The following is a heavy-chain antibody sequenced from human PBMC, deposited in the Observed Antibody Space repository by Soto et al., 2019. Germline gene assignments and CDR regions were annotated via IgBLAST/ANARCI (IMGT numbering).Heavy chain of an antibody. Sequence: SVKVSCKASGGTFSSYAISWVREAPGQGLEWMGGIIPIFGTANYAQKFQGRVTITADKSTSTAYMELSSLRSEDTAVYYCARGQQLVSTLAEYFQHWGQGTLVTVSS. D-gene: IGHD6-6*01. CDR2: IIPIFGTA. J-gene: IGHJ1*01. V-gene: IGHV1-69*06. CDR1: GGTFSSYA. CDR3: ARGQQLVSTLAEYFQH.